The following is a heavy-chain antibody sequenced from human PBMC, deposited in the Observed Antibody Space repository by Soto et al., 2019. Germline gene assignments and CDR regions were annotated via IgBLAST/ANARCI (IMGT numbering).Heavy chain of an antibody. CDR2: VLSKADGGET. D-gene: IGHD5-12*01. Sequence: GGSLRLSCAASGFPFTNAWMSWVRQVPGKGLEWIARVLSKADGGETDYAAPVKDRFTISRDDSRNTLHLQMNSLRTEDTAVYYCARDGQYRTDGFDIWGQGTMVTVSS. V-gene: IGHV3-15*01. J-gene: IGHJ3*02. CDR1: GFPFTNAW. CDR3: ARDGQYRTDGFDI.